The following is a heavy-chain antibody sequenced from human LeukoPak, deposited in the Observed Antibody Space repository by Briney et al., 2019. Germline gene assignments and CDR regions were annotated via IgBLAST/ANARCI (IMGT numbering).Heavy chain of an antibody. CDR1: GYTFTYYY. V-gene: IGHV1-46*01. CDR2: ISPSSGTT. CDR3: ARESDTGKDFDH. J-gene: IGHJ4*02. Sequence: GASVNVSCKASGYTFTYYYIHWVRQAPGQGLEWMGMISPSSGTTSYAQKFQGRVTMTRGTSTSTVYMELSSLRSEDTALYYCARESDTGKDFDHWGQGTLVTVSS. D-gene: IGHD1-1*01.